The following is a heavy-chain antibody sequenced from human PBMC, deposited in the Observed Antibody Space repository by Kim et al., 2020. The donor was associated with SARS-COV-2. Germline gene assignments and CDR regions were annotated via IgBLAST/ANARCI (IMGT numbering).Heavy chain of an antibody. Sequence: YSPSSQGQVTISADRSINTAYLHWSSLKASDTALYFCAGRIGGAARFDYWGQGTLVTVSS. J-gene: IGHJ4*02. D-gene: IGHD6-6*01. V-gene: IGHV5-51*01. CDR3: AGRIGGAARFDY.